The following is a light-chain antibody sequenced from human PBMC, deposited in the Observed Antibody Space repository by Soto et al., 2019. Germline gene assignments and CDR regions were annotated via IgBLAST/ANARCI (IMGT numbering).Light chain of an antibody. CDR3: QHYNSYSEA. CDR2: KAS. V-gene: IGKV1-5*03. CDR1: QRISYW. Sequence: AYVGAGVPITCRASQRISYWLAWNQQKPGKAPKLLIYKASTLKSGVSSGFSGSGSGTEFTLTISSLQPDDCATYYCQHYNSYSEAFGQGTQVDIK. J-gene: IGKJ1*01.